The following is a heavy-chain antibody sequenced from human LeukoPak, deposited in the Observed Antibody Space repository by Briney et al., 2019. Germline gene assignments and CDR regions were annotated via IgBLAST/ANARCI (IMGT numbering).Heavy chain of an antibody. CDR3: ATAGPYYDILTGYSTTRGAFDI. Sequence: SETLSLTCAVYGGSFSGYYWSWIRQPPGKGLEWLGEINHSGSTNYNPSLKSRVTISVDTSKNQFSLKLSSVTAADTAVYYCATAGPYYDILTGYSTTRGAFDIWGQGTMVTVSS. CDR2: INHSGST. D-gene: IGHD3-9*01. CDR1: GGSFSGYY. J-gene: IGHJ3*02. V-gene: IGHV4-34*01.